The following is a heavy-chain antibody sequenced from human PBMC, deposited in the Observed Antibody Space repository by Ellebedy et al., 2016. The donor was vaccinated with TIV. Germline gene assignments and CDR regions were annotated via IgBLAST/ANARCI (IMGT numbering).Heavy chain of an antibody. CDR1: GFTFGDYA. V-gene: IGHV3-11*01. Sequence: GGSLRLSCTASGFTFGDYAMSWFRQAPGKGLEWVSYISSGGITIYYADSVKGRITISRDNAKNSLYLQMNSLRAEDTAVYYCARLAARLNRGAFDIWGQGTMVTVSS. D-gene: IGHD6-6*01. CDR2: ISSGGITI. CDR3: ARLAARLNRGAFDI. J-gene: IGHJ3*02.